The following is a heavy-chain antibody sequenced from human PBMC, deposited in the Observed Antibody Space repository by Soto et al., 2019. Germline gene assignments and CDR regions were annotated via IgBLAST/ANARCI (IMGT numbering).Heavy chain of an antibody. J-gene: IGHJ6*02. CDR1: GFTFSTYA. CDR2: ISGSGGSK. D-gene: IGHD1-1*01. Sequence: GGSLRLSCAASGFTFSTYAMSWVRQAPGKGLEWVSAISGSGGSKYYADSVKGRFTISRDNSKTTLYLQMNSIIVGYTAVYYCVRGHCTSMNCYGLGNPTSGTENIYGMDVWGQGTTVTVSS. V-gene: IGHV3-23*01. CDR3: VRGHCTSMNCYGLGNPTSGTENIYGMDV.